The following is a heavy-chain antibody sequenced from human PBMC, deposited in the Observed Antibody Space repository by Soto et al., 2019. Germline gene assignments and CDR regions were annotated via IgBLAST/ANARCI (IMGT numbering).Heavy chain of an antibody. D-gene: IGHD3-3*02. CDR3: ARRPQKALDPMDY. CDR1: GYKFSAYW. V-gene: IGHV5-51*01. CDR2: IYPGVFDT. J-gene: IGHJ4*02. Sequence: GESLKISCMTSGYKFSAYWIAWVRQRPGKGLEWMGIIYPGVFDTRYSPSFEGQVTISVDRSTNTAHLQWSSLKASDTAIYYSARRPQKALDPMDYWGQGTLVTVSS.